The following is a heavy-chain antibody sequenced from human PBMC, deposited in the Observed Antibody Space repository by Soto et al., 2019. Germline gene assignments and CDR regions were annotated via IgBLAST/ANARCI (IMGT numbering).Heavy chain of an antibody. V-gene: IGHV3-21*01. CDR2: ISSSSRYI. CDR3: ARDSKSIAARRGGWFDP. D-gene: IGHD6-6*01. CDR1: GFTFSSYS. Sequence: EVQLVESGGGLVKPGGSLRLSCAASGFTFSSYSMNWVRQAPGKGLEWVSSISSSSRYIYYADSVKGRFTISRDNAKNSLYLQMNSLRAEDTVVYDCARDSKSIAARRGGWFDPWGQGTLVTVSS. J-gene: IGHJ5*02.